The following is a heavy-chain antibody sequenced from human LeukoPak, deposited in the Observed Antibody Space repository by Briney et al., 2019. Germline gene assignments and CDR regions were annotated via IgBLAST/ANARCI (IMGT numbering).Heavy chain of an antibody. D-gene: IGHD2-2*02. J-gene: IGHJ4*02. CDR2: IIPIFGTA. Sequence: SVKVSCKASGGTFSSYAISWVRQAPGQGLEWMGGIIPIFGTANYAQKLQGRVTMTTDTSTSTAYMKLRSLRSDDTAVYYCARDIVVVPAAKPLDYWGQGTLVTVSS. CDR3: ARDIVVVPAAKPLDY. CDR1: GGTFSSYA. V-gene: IGHV1-69*05.